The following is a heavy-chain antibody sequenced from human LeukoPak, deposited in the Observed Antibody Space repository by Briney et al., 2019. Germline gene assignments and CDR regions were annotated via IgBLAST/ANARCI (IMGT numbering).Heavy chain of an antibody. CDR2: INAGNGNT. CDR3: ARDTYYYDSSGYLPFDY. D-gene: IGHD3-22*01. J-gene: IGHJ4*02. Sequence: ASVKVSCKASGYTFTSYAMHWVRQAPGQRLEWMGWINAGNGNTKYSQKFQGRVTITRDTSASTAYMELSSLRSEDTAVYYCARDTYYYDSSGYLPFDYWGQGTLVTVSS. V-gene: IGHV1-3*01. CDR1: GYTFTSYA.